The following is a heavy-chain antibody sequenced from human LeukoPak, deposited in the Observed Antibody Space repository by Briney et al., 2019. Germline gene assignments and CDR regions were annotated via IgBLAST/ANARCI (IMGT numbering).Heavy chain of an antibody. CDR1: GGSFSGYY. Sequence: SETLSLTCAVYGGSFSGYYWSWIRQPPGNGLEWIGEINHGGSTNYNPSLKSRVTISVDTSKNQFSLKLSSVTAADTAVYYCARESRASLKKWPFDYWGQGTLVTVSS. J-gene: IGHJ4*02. V-gene: IGHV4-34*01. CDR2: INHGGST. CDR3: ARESRASLKKWPFDY. D-gene: IGHD2-8*01.